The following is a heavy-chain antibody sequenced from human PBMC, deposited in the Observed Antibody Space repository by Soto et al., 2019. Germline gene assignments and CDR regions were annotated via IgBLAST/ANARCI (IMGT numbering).Heavy chain of an antibody. V-gene: IGHV3-21*01. J-gene: IGHJ4*02. CDR3: ARVGDSGVVVAARNYFDY. D-gene: IGHD2-15*01. CDR2: ISSSSSYI. Sequence: GGSLRLSCAASGFTFSSYSMNWVRQAPGKGLEWVSSISSSSSYIYYADSVKGRFTISRDNAKNSLYLQMNSLRAEDTAVYYCARVGDSGVVVAARNYFDYWGQGTLVTVSS. CDR1: GFTFSSYS.